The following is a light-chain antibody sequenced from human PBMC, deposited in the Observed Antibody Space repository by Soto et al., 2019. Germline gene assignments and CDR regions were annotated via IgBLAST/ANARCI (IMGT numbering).Light chain of an antibody. CDR2: EVS. CDR1: SSDGGGYNY. J-gene: IGLJ1*01. CDR3: SSYAGSNNLYV. V-gene: IGLV2-8*01. Sequence: QSALTQPPSASGSPGQSVTISCTGTSSDGGGYNYVSWYQQHPGKAPKLMIYEVSKRPSGVPDRFSGSKSGNTASLSVSGLQAEDEADYYCSSYAGSNNLYVFGTGTKLTVL.